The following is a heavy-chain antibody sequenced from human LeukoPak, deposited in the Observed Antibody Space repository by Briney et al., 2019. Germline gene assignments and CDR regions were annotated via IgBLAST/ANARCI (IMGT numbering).Heavy chain of an antibody. Sequence: PGGSMRLSCAASGFTFSNFAMHWVRQAPGKGLEWVAMMSYDGSNKYTGSVKGRFTISRDNSKNMVDLYMSNLKIEDTAVYYCARDKGAAAMRWFDPWGQGTLVTVSS. CDR2: MSYDGSNK. V-gene: IGHV3-30*04. CDR1: GFTFSNFA. D-gene: IGHD2-2*01. J-gene: IGHJ5*02. CDR3: ARDKGAAAMRWFDP.